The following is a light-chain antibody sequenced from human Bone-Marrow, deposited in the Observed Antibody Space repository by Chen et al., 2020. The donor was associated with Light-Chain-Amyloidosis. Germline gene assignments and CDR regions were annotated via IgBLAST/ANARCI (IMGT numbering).Light chain of an antibody. CDR3: QSADSSGTYEVI. CDR1: DLPTKY. V-gene: IGLV3-25*03. Sequence: SYELTQPPSLSVSPGQPARITCSGDDLPTKYAYWYQQKPGKAPVLVIHRDTERPSGISERFSGSSSGTTATLTISGVQAEDEADYHCQSADSSGTYEVIFGGGTKLTVL. CDR2: RDT. J-gene: IGLJ2*01.